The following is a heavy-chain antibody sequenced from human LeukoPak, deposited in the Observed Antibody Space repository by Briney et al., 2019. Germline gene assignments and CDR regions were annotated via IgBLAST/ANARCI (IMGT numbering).Heavy chain of an antibody. D-gene: IGHD2-2*01. CDR3: ARVGADIVVVPAAMSGFDI. Sequence: SETLSLTCTVSGGSISSSSYYWGWIRQPPGKGLEWIGSIYYSGSTYYNPSLKSRVTISVDTSKNQFSLKLSSVTAADTAVYYCARVGADIVVVPAAMSGFDIWGQGTMVTVSS. J-gene: IGHJ3*02. V-gene: IGHV4-39*07. CDR1: GGSISSSSYY. CDR2: IYYSGST.